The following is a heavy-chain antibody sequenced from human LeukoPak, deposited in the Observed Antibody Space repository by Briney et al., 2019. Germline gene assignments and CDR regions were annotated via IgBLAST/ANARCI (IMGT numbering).Heavy chain of an antibody. CDR2: IYPSGST. D-gene: IGHD3-22*01. J-gene: IGHJ3*02. CDR1: GASISSDSSY. Sequence: SETLSLTCSVSGASISSDSSYWAWIRQPPGKGLEWIGEIYPSGSTNYNPSLKSRVTISIDKSKNQFSLKLSSVTAADTAVYYCAREDSYYDTSSFDIWGQGTMVTVSS. CDR3: AREDSYYDTSSFDI. V-gene: IGHV4-39*07.